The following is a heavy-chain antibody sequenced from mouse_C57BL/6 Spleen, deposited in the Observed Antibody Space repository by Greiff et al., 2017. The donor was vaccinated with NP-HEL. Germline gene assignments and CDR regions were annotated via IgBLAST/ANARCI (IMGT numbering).Heavy chain of an antibody. CDR2: INPSSGYT. CDR1: GYTFTSYT. Sequence: VQLQPSGAELARPGASVKMSCKASGYTFTSYTMHWVKQRPGQGLEWIGYINPSSGYTKYNQKFKGKATLTADKSSSTAYMQLSSLTSEDSAVDYCSIITTVDYAMDYWGQGTSVTVSS. V-gene: IGHV1-4*01. CDR3: SIITTVDYAMDY. J-gene: IGHJ4*01. D-gene: IGHD1-1*01.